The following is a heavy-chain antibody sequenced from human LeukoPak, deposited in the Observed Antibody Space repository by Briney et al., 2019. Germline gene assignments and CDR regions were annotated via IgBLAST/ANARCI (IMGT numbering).Heavy chain of an antibody. D-gene: IGHD3-9*01. CDR1: GFTFSSYG. Sequence: GGSLRLSCAASGFTFSSYGMHWVRQAPGKGLEWVAVIWYDGSNKYYADSVKGRFTISRDSSKNTLYLQMNSLRAEDTAVYYCARDFSTYYDILTGYYPYYFDYWGQGTLVTVSS. CDR3: ARDFSTYYDILTGYYPYYFDY. V-gene: IGHV3-33*01. J-gene: IGHJ4*02. CDR2: IWYDGSNK.